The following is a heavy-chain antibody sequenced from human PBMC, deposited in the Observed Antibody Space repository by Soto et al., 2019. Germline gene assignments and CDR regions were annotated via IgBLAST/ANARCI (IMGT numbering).Heavy chain of an antibody. Sequence: GGSLRLSCAGSGLTFSSYWMTWVRQAPGKGLEWVANIKQDGSEKYYVDSVKGRFTISRDNAKNSLYLQMNSLRAEDTAMYYCASYRALDVWGQGTTVTVSS. J-gene: IGHJ6*02. CDR2: IKQDGSEK. CDR3: ASYRALDV. CDR1: GLTFSSYW. V-gene: IGHV3-7*05.